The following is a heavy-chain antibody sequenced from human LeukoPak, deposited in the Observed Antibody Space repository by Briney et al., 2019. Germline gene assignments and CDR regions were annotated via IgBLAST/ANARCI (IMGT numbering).Heavy chain of an antibody. J-gene: IGHJ4*02. V-gene: IGHV1-69*05. Sequence: SVKVSCKASGGTFSSYAISWVRQAPGQGLEWMGGIIPIFGTANYAQKFQGRVTITTDESTSTAYMELSSLRSEDAAVYYCARVVHRGPLYYFDYWGQGTLVTVSS. CDR2: IIPIFGTA. CDR3: ARVVHRGPLYYFDY. CDR1: GGTFSSYA. D-gene: IGHD2-15*01.